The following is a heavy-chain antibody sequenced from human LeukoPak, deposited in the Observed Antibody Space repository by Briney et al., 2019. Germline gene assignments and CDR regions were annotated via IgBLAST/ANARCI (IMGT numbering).Heavy chain of an antibody. Sequence: SETLSLTCTVSGGSISSSSYYWGWIRQPPGKGLEWIGSIYYSGSTYYNPSLKSRVTISVDTSKNQFSLKLSSVTAADTAVYYCARDGQNYYYGSGSYAEAVINWGQGTLVTVSS. V-gene: IGHV4-39*07. D-gene: IGHD3-10*01. CDR1: GGSISSSSYY. CDR3: ARDGQNYYYGSGSYAEAVIN. J-gene: IGHJ4*02. CDR2: IYYSGST.